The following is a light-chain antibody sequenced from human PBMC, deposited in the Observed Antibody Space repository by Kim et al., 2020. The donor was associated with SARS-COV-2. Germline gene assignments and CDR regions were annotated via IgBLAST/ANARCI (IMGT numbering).Light chain of an antibody. CDR1: SSNIGLHS. Sequence: QLVLTQPPSASGTPGQRVTISCSGSSSNIGLHSVNWFQHLPGTAPKLLIYNNHQRPSGVPDRFSGSKSGTSGSLTIGGLQSEDEADYFCAAWDKSLDGLVFGGGTQLTVL. CDR2: NNH. V-gene: IGLV1-44*01. CDR3: AAWDKSLDGLV. J-gene: IGLJ3*02.